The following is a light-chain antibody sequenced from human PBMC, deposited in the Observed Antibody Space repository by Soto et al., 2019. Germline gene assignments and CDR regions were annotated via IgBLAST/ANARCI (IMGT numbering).Light chain of an antibody. Sequence: QSALTQPASVSGSPGQSITISYTGTSSDVGGYKYVSWYQQHPGKAPKLMIYEVGNRPSGVSQRFSGSKPGNTASLTIFGLQAEDEADYYCSSYTSSNTLVFGGGTKLTVL. CDR3: SSYTSSNTLV. V-gene: IGLV2-14*01. CDR1: SSDVGGYKY. CDR2: EVG. J-gene: IGLJ3*02.